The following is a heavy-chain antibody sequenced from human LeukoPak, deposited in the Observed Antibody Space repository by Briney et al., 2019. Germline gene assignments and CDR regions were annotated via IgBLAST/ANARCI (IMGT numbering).Heavy chain of an antibody. CDR1: GGSISSCY. CDR2: IYTSGST. V-gene: IGHV4-4*07. Sequence: SETLSLTCTVSGGSISSCYWSWIRQPAGKGLEWIGRIYTSGSTNYNPSLKSRVTMSVDTSKNQLSLKLSSVTAADTAVYYCARQDTAMPNFDYWGQGTLVTVSS. J-gene: IGHJ4*02. D-gene: IGHD5-18*01. CDR3: ARQDTAMPNFDY.